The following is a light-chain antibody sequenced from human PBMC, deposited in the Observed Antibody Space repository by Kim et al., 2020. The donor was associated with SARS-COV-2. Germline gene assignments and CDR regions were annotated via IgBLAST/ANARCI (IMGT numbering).Light chain of an antibody. CDR2: DVS. Sequence: QSALTQPASVSGSPGQSITISCIGSSSDIGGYKYVSWYQQHPGKPPKLLISDVSKRPSGVSTRFSGSKSGNTAALTISGLQSDDEADYYCSSYTAASTWVFGRGTRVTVL. CDR1: SSDIGGYKY. J-gene: IGLJ3*02. V-gene: IGLV2-14*03. CDR3: SSYTAASTWV.